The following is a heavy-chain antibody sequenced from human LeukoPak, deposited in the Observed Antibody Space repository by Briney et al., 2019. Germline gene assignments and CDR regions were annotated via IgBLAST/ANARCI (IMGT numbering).Heavy chain of an antibody. J-gene: IGHJ4*02. CDR2: IKSAGAT. D-gene: IGHD6-25*01. Sequence: PGGSLRLSCAVSGFTVSTNYMSWVRLAPGKGLEWVSTIKSAGATHYSDSVKGRFTISRDSSNNVLFLQMNGLRVDDTAVYYCAKDSGHTPFDNWGQGTLVTVSS. CDR1: GFTVSTNY. V-gene: IGHV3-53*01. CDR3: AKDSGHTPFDN.